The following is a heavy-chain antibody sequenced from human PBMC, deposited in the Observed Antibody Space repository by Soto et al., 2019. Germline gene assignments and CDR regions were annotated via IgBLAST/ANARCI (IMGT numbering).Heavy chain of an antibody. CDR1: GFTFSSYG. D-gene: IGHD2-21*01. CDR2: IWYDGSNK. CDR3: ARVHCGGDCYAFDI. J-gene: IGHJ3*02. Sequence: GGSLRLSCAASGFTFSSYGMHWVRQAPGKGLEWVAVIWYDGSNKYYADSVKGRFTISRDNSKNTLYLQMNSLRAEDTAVYYCARVHCGGDCYAFDIWGQGTMVTVSS. V-gene: IGHV3-33*01.